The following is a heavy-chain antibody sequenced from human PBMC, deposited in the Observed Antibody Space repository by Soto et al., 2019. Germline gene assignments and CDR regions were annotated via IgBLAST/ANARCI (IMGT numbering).Heavy chain of an antibody. CDR3: ARDLLTDV. CDR2: ISSSSSTI. J-gene: IGHJ6*02. Sequence: EVQLVESGGGLVQPGGSLRLSCAASGFTFSSYSMNWVRQAPGKGLEWVSYISSSSSTIYYADSVKGRFNISRDNAKNSLYLQMNSPRDADTAVYYCARDLLTDVWGQGTTVTVSS. CDR1: GFTFSSYS. D-gene: IGHD2-21*01. V-gene: IGHV3-48*02.